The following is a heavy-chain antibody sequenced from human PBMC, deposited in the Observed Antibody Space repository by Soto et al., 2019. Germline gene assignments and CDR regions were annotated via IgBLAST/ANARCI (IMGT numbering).Heavy chain of an antibody. CDR1: GFTFDDYA. J-gene: IGHJ4*02. V-gene: IGHV3-9*01. CDR3: AKDITVTTGYSGYDLWGGFDY. Sequence: GGSLRLSCAASGFTFDDYAMHWVRQAPGKGLEWVSGISWNSGSIGYADSVKGRFTISRDNAKNSLYLQMNSLRAEDTALYYCAKDITVTTGYSGYDLWGGFDYWGQGTLVTVSS. CDR2: ISWNSGSI. D-gene: IGHD5-12*01.